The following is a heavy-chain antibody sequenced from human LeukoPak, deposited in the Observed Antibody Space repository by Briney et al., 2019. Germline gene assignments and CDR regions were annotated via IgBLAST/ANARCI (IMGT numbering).Heavy chain of an antibody. D-gene: IGHD4-17*01. J-gene: IGHJ4*02. CDR2: IYDSGRT. CDR3: ASTTGDY. Sequence: SETLSLTCTVSGGSISSNYWSWIRQPPGKGLEWIGYIYDSGRTNYNPSLKGRVTISVDTSKNQFSLKLSSVTAADTAVYYCASTTGDYWGQGTLVTVSS. CDR1: GGSISSNY. V-gene: IGHV4-59*08.